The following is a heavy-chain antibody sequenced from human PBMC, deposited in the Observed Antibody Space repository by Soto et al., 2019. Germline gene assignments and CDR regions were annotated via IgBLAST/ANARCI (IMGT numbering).Heavy chain of an antibody. V-gene: IGHV3-30*18. CDR1: GFTFSSYG. J-gene: IGHJ4*02. D-gene: IGHD3-3*01. CDR2: ISYDGSNK. CDR3: AKDLERVYYDFWSGHFDY. Sequence: GGSLRLSCAASGFTFSSYGMHWVRQAPGKGLEWVAVISYDGSNKYYADSVKGRFTISRDNSKNTLYLQMNSLRAEDTAVYYCAKDLERVYYDFWSGHFDYWGQGTLVTVSS.